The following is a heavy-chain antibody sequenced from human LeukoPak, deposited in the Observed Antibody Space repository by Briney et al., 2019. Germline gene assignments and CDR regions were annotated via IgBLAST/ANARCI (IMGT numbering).Heavy chain of an antibody. J-gene: IGHJ4*02. V-gene: IGHV1-46*01. CDR3: AKDLIGATMVRGVIVPAVLDY. D-gene: IGHD3-10*01. Sequence: ASVKVSCKASGYTFTSYYMHWVRQAPGQGPEWMGIINPSGGSTSYAQKFQGRVTMTRDMSTSTVYMELSSLRAEDTAVYYCAKDLIGATMVRGVIVPAVLDYWGQGTLVTVSS. CDR1: GYTFTSYY. CDR2: INPSGGST.